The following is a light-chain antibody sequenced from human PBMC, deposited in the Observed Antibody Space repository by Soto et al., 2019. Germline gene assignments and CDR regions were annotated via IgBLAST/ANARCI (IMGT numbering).Light chain of an antibody. CDR3: CPYAGSFTFV. V-gene: IGLV2-11*01. J-gene: IGLJ1*01. Sequence: QSALTQPRSVSGSPGQSVTISCSGTASDIGTYNYVSWFQHHPGKVPQLLIYDVSKRPSGIPDRFSGSKSGNTASMTISGLRTEDEADYYCCPYAGSFTFVFGTGTKLTVL. CDR2: DVS. CDR1: ASDIGTYNY.